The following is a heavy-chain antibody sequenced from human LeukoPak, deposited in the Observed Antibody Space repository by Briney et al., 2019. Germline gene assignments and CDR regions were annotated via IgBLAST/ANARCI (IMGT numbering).Heavy chain of an antibody. Sequence: GGSLRLSCAASGFTFSSYGVHWVRQAPGKGLEWVAFIRYDGSNKYYADSVKGRFTISRDNAKNTVYLEMNSLRAEDTAVYHCARGSYHQWYFDYWGQGTLVTVSS. V-gene: IGHV3-30*02. CDR1: GFTFSSYG. CDR3: ARGSYHQWYFDY. CDR2: IRYDGSNK. J-gene: IGHJ4*02. D-gene: IGHD1-26*01.